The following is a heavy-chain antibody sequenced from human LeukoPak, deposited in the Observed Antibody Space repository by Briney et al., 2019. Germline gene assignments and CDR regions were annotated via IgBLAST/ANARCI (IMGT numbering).Heavy chain of an antibody. CDR2: ISYDGSNK. CDR3: ARGYCSGRSCFPTWFDP. J-gene: IGHJ5*02. CDR1: GFTFSSYA. V-gene: IGHV3-30*04. D-gene: IGHD2-15*01. Sequence: QPGRSLRLSCAASGFTFSSYAMHWVRQAPGKGLEWVAVISYDGSNKYYADSVKGRFTISRDNSKNTLYLQMNSLRAEDTAVYYCARGYCSGRSCFPTWFDPWGQGALVTVSS.